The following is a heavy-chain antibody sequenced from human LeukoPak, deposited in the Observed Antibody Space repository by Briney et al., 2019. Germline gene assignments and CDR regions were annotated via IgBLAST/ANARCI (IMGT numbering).Heavy chain of an antibody. CDR2: ISGSGGST. CDR1: GFTFSTYG. V-gene: IGHV3-23*01. J-gene: IGHJ5*02. CDR3: AKDWAWGWFDP. Sequence: PGGSLRLSCAASGFTFSTYGITWVRQAPGKGLEWVSAISGSGGSTYYADSVKGRFTISRDNSKNTLYLQMNSLRAEDTAVYYCAKDWAWGWFDPWGQGTLVTVSS. D-gene: IGHD3-16*01.